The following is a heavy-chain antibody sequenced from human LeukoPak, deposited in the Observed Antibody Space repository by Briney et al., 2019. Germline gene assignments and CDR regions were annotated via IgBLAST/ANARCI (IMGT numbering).Heavy chain of an antibody. CDR3: ARDVGEYCSSTNCYASHY. V-gene: IGHV4-59*01. D-gene: IGHD2-2*01. J-gene: IGHJ4*02. Sequence: PSETLSPTCTVSGGSISSYYWSWIRQPPGKGLEWIGYMYYSGSTNYNPSLKSRVTISVDTSKNQFSLKLSSVTAADTAVYYCARDVGEYCSSTNCYASHYWGQGTLVTVSS. CDR1: GGSISSYY. CDR2: MYYSGST.